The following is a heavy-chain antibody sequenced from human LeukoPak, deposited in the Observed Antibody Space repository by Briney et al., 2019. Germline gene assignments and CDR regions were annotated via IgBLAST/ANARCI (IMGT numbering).Heavy chain of an antibody. CDR2: ISSSSYK. J-gene: IGHJ4*02. Sequence: GGSLRLSCAASGFTFSSYSMKWVRQAPGKGLEWVSSISSSSYKYYADSVKGRFTISRDNAKNSLYLQMNSLRAEDTAVYYCARGSLGSSGYYPYYFDYWGQGTLVTVSS. D-gene: IGHD3-22*01. CDR1: GFTFSSYS. V-gene: IGHV3-21*01. CDR3: ARGSLGSSGYYPYYFDY.